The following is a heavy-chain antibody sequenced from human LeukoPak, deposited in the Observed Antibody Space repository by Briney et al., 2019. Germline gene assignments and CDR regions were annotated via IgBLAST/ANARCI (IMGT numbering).Heavy chain of an antibody. CDR1: GYSFTSYW. V-gene: IGHV5-51*01. Sequence: GESLKISCKDSGYSFTSYWIGWVRQMPGKGLEWMGIIYPGDSDTRYSPSFQGQVTISANKSISTAYLQWSSLKASDTAMYYCARQGQHYDYVWGSYRYKDYWGQGTLVTVSS. CDR2: IYPGDSDT. CDR3: ARQGQHYDYVWGSYRYKDY. J-gene: IGHJ4*02. D-gene: IGHD3-16*02.